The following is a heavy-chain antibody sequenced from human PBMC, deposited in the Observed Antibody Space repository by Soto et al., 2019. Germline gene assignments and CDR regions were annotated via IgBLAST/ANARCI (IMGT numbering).Heavy chain of an antibody. CDR1: GFTFSSSA. D-gene: IGHD1-26*01. CDR2: ISFSSSSS. J-gene: IGHJ4*02. CDR3: AKEISWDYYFDY. V-gene: IGHV3-23*01. Sequence: GGSLRLSCAASGFTFSSSAMSWVRQAPGKGLEWVSAISFSSSSSHYADPVKGRFTISRDNSKSTLYLQMNSLRAEDTAVYYCAKEISWDYYFDYWGQGALVTVSS.